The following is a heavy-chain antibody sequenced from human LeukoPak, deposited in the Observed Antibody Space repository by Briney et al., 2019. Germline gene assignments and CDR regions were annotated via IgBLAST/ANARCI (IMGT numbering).Heavy chain of an antibody. CDR2: ISGSGSST. CDR1: GFTFSSYA. J-gene: IGHJ3*02. Sequence: GGSLRLSCVASGFTFSSYAMSWVRQAPGKGLEWVSAISGSGSSTHYADSVKGRFTISRDNSKNTLYLQMNSLRAEDTAVYYCARPDYYGSGSSAFDIWGQGTMVTVSS. D-gene: IGHD3-10*01. V-gene: IGHV3-23*01. CDR3: ARPDYYGSGSSAFDI.